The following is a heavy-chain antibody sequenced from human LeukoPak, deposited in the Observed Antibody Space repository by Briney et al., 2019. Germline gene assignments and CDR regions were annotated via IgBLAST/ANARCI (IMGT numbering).Heavy chain of an antibody. CDR1: GFTFSSYG. J-gene: IGHJ4*02. CDR2: ISSSGSTI. D-gene: IGHD4-17*01. Sequence: GGSLRLSCGASGFTFSSYGMNWVRQAPGKGLEWVSYISSSGSTIYYADSVKGRFTISRDNAKNSLYLQMNSLRAEDTAVYYCATSTLILRLIFDYWGQGTLVTVSS. V-gene: IGHV3-48*04. CDR3: ATSTLILRLIFDY.